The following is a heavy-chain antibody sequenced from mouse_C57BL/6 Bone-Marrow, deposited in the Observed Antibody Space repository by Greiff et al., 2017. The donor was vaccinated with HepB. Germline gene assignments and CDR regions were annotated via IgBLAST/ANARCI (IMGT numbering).Heavy chain of an antibody. CDR1: GYTFTSYG. Sequence: QVQLKESGAELARPGASVKLSCKASGYTFTSYGISWVKQRTGQGLEWIGEIYPRSGNTYYNEKFKGKATLTADKSSSTAYMELRSLTSEDSAVYFCARKSITTVVEDYYAMDYCGQGTSVTVSS. CDR3: ARKSITTVVEDYYAMDY. D-gene: IGHD1-1*01. V-gene: IGHV1-81*01. CDR2: IYPRSGNT. J-gene: IGHJ4*01.